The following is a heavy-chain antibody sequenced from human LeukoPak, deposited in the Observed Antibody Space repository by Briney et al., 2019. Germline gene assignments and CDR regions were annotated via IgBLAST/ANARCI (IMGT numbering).Heavy chain of an antibody. CDR1: GFTFSGYA. CDR3: ARDCYYDTSGYYSTCYY. J-gene: IGHJ4*02. Sequence: GGSLRLSCAASGFTFSGYAMHWVRQAPGKGLEWVSYISSSSSTIHYADSVKGRFTISRDNAKNSLYLQMNSLRDEDTAVYFCARDCYYDTSGYYSTCYYWGQGTLVTVSS. V-gene: IGHV3-48*02. D-gene: IGHD3-22*01. CDR2: ISSSSSTI.